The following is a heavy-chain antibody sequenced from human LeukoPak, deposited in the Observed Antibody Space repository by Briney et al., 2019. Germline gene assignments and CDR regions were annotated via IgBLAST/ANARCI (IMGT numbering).Heavy chain of an antibody. V-gene: IGHV1-69*04. Sequence: GASVKVSCKASGGTFSSYAISWVRQAPGQGLEWMGRIIPILGIANYAQKFQGRVTITADKSTSTAYMELSSLRSEDTAVYYCAITMVRGVIWNPGPHDAFDIWGQGTLVTVSS. CDR1: GGTFSSYA. D-gene: IGHD3-10*01. CDR3: AITMVRGVIWNPGPHDAFDI. J-gene: IGHJ3*02. CDR2: IIPILGIA.